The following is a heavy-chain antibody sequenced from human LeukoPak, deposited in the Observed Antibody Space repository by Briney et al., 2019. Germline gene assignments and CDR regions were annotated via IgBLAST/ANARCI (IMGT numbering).Heavy chain of an antibody. Sequence: SVKVSCKASGYTFTSYYMHWVRQAPGQGLEWMGRIIPILGIANYAQKFQGRVTITADKSTSTAYMELSSLRSEDTAVYYCAGYYYDSSGYYPGNWFDPWGQGTLVTVSS. CDR3: AGYYYDSSGYYPGNWFDP. CDR1: GYTFTSYY. D-gene: IGHD3-22*01. J-gene: IGHJ5*02. V-gene: IGHV1-69*02. CDR2: IIPILGIA.